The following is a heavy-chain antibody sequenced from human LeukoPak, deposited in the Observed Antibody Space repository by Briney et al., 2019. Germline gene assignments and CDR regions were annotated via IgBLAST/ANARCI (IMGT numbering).Heavy chain of an antibody. J-gene: IGHJ4*01. D-gene: IGHD3-22*01. V-gene: IGHV3-30*02. CDR2: IRFDGSNK. CDR1: GFTVSSNS. CDR3: VKPEKDSSGYYFDY. Sequence: GGSLRLSCTVSGFTVSSNSMSWVRQAPGKGLEWLTFIRFDGSNKYYAESVKGRFTISRDNSKNTVYLQMNSLRVEDTAVYFCVKPEKDSSGYYFDYWGRGILVTVSS.